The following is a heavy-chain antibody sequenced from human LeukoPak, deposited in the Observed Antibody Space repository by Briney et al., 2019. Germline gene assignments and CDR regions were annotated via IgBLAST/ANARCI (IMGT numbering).Heavy chain of an antibody. CDR2: IYYSGST. D-gene: IGHD2-15*01. V-gene: IGHV4-59*01. CDR3: ARGLGYCSGCSCYRIHWFDP. CDR1: GGSISSYY. J-gene: IGHJ5*02. Sequence: SETLSLTCTVSGGSISSYYWSWIRQPPGKGLEWIGYIYYSGSTNYNPSLKSRVTISVDTSKNQFSLKLSSVTAADTAVYYCARGLGYCSGCSCYRIHWFDPWGQGTLVTVSS.